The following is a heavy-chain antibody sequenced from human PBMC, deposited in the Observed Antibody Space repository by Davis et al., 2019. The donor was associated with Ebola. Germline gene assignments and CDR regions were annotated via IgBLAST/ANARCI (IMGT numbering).Heavy chain of an antibody. Sequence: MPSETLSLTCAVYGGSFSVYYWSWIRQPPGKGLEWIGEINHSGSTNYNPSLKSRVTISVDTSKNQFSLKLSSVTAADTAVYYCARGSSWSIYGMDVWGQGTTVTVSS. J-gene: IGHJ6*02. CDR3: ARGSSWSIYGMDV. V-gene: IGHV4-34*01. D-gene: IGHD6-13*01. CDR1: GGSFSVYY. CDR2: INHSGST.